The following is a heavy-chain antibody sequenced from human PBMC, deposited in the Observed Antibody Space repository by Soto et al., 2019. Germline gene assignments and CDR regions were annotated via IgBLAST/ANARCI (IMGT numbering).Heavy chain of an antibody. CDR3: ARGPRFLEWPYYYYGMDV. CDR1: GGTFSSYA. J-gene: IGHJ6*02. CDR2: IIPIFGTA. D-gene: IGHD3-3*01. Sequence: GASVKVSCKASGGTFSSYAISWVRQAPGQGLEWMGGIIPIFGTANYAQKFQGRVTITADESTSTAYMELSSLRSEDTAVYYCARGPRFLEWPYYYYGMDVWGQGTTVTVSS. V-gene: IGHV1-69*13.